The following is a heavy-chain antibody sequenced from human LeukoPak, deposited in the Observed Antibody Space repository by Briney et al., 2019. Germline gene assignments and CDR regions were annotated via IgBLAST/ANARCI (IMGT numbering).Heavy chain of an antibody. CDR2: IYYSGSA. J-gene: IGHJ4*02. V-gene: IGHV4-59*08. D-gene: IGHD4-17*01. CDR3: ARGAGDYALTTLDY. CDR1: GGSISSYY. Sequence: SETLSLTCTVSGGSISSYYWSWIRQPPGKGLEWIGYIYYSGSAYYNPSLKSRVTISVDTSKNQFSLRMSSVTAADTAVYYCARGAGDYALTTLDYWGQGTLVTVSS.